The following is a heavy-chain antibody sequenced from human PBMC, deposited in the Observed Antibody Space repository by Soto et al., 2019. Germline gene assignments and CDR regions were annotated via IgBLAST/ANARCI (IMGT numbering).Heavy chain of an antibody. D-gene: IGHD3-3*01. Sequence: GASVKVSCKASGGTFSSYAISWVRQAPGQGLEWMGGIIPIFGTANYAQKFQGRVTITADKSTSTAYMELSSLRSEDTAVYYCASARYYDFWSGYYRPPYYYYGMDVWGQGTTVTVSS. CDR2: IIPIFGTA. V-gene: IGHV1-69*06. J-gene: IGHJ6*02. CDR3: ASARYYDFWSGYYRPPYYYYGMDV. CDR1: GGTFSSYA.